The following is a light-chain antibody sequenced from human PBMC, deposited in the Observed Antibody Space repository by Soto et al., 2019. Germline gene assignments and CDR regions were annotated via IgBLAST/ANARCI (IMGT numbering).Light chain of an antibody. CDR2: DVS. V-gene: IGLV2-14*01. CDR1: SSDVGGYNY. J-gene: IGLJ1*01. Sequence: QPVLTQPASVSGSPGQSITISCTGTSSDVGGYNYVSWYQQHPGKAPKFMIYDVSNRPSGASNRFSGSKSGNTASLTISGLQAEDEADYYCSSYTTSNTRQIVFGTGTKLTVL. CDR3: SSYTTSNTRQIV.